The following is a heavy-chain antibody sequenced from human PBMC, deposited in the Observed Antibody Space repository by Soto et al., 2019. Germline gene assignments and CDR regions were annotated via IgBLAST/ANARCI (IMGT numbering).Heavy chain of an antibody. D-gene: IGHD3-22*01. CDR3: AREQSGYYYDSSGYIGNWFDP. CDR2: IYHSGST. V-gene: IGHV4-30-2*01. J-gene: IGHJ5*02. CDR1: GGSISSVGYS. Sequence: PLEPMSLTCAVSGGSISSVGYSWSWIRQPPGKGLQWIGYIYHSGSTYYNPSLKSRVTISVDRSKNQFSLKLSSVTAADTAVYYCAREQSGYYYDSSGYIGNWFDPWGQGTLVTVSS.